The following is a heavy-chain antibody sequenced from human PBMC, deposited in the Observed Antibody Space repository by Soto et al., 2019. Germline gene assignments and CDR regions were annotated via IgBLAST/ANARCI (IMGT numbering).Heavy chain of an antibody. CDR3: AKDRRAVAHCAFYFDF. J-gene: IGHJ4*02. CDR2: ISATGGGT. CDR1: GVNFSNYS. V-gene: IGHV3-23*01. Sequence: PXESLILSCAASGVNFSNYSMSWVRQAPGKGLDWVSLISATGGGTYYADSVKGRFTISVDTSNNTLSLQVHTVTAEDTAVYYCAKDRRAVAHCAFYFDFWGQGTQVTVSS. D-gene: IGHD2-15*01.